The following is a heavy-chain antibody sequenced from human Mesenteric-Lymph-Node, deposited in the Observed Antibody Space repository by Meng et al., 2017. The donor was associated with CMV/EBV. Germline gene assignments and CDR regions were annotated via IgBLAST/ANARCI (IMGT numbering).Heavy chain of an antibody. CDR3: ARGGYCSSTSCYQGDPRYYYGMDV. CDR2: ISDDGVSE. J-gene: IGHJ6*02. D-gene: IGHD2-2*01. CDR1: GFTFSNHA. V-gene: IGHV3-30*09. Sequence: GESLKISCAASGFTFSNHAMHWVRQAPGKGLEWVAVISDDGVSEFYADSVKGRFAISRDNSKSTLYLLMNSLRAEDTALFYCARGGYCSSTSCYQGDPRYYYGMDVWGQGTTVTVSS.